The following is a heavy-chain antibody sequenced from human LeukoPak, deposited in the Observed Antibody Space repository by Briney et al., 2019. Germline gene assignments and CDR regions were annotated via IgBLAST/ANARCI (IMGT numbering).Heavy chain of an antibody. CDR2: ILYGGST. D-gene: IGHD3-3*01. CDR1: GNSISSGRYY. Sequence: SETLSLTCTVSGNSISSGRYYWSWIRQHPGKGLEWIGYILYGGSTFYNPSLKSRLTISVDTSENQFSLKLISVTAADTAVDYWARADLSETATLDYWGQGTLVTVSS. J-gene: IGHJ4*02. CDR3: ARADLSETATLDY. V-gene: IGHV4-31*03.